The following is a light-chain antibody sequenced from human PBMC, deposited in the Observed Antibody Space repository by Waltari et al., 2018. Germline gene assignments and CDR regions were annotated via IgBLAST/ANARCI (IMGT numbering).Light chain of an antibody. CDR1: QSVLFSSNSKNY. V-gene: IGKV4-1*01. Sequence: DIVMTQSPDSLAVSLGERATIHCKSSQSVLFSSNSKNYLAWYRQKPGQPPNLLIYWASTRQSGVPVRFSGSGSGTDFTLTISSLHAEDVAAYFCQQSYYTPYTFGHGTMLEIK. CDR2: WAS. CDR3: QQSYYTPYT. J-gene: IGKJ2*01.